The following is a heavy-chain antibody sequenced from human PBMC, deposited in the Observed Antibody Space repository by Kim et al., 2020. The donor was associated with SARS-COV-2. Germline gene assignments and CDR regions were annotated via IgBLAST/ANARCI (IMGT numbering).Heavy chain of an antibody. D-gene: IGHD1-26*01. J-gene: IGHJ4*02. CDR2: IVVGSGNT. CDR3: AASERYSGSYSVDY. CDR1: GFTFTSSA. Sequence: SVKVSCKASGFTFTSSAMQWVRQARGQRLEWIGWIVVGSGNTNYAQKFQERVTITRDMSTSTAYMELSSLRSEDTAVYYCAASERYSGSYSVDYWGQGTLVTVSS. V-gene: IGHV1-58*02.